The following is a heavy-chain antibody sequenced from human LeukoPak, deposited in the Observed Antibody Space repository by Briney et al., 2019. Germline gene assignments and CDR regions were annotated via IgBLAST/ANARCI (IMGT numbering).Heavy chain of an antibody. CDR3: AREEGDYYDSSGYDVY. Sequence: PGGSLRLSCAASGFTFTTFGIHWVRQAPGKGLEWVAAISPHGDIEYYTDSVKGRFTISRDNSKNTLYLQMNSLRAEDTAVYYCAREEGDYYDSSGYDVYWGQGTLVTVSS. V-gene: IGHV3-33*05. CDR1: GFTFTTFG. CDR2: ISPHGDIE. J-gene: IGHJ4*02. D-gene: IGHD3-22*01.